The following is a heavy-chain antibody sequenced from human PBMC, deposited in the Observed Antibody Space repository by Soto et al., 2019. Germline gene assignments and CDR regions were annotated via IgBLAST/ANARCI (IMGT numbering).Heavy chain of an antibody. CDR1: GFTFSKFG. CDR2: ISAYNGNT. J-gene: IGHJ2*01. CDR3: ERDLSNCTTTSCFPYWFFDL. Sequence: QVRLEQSGPEVEKPGASVRVSCTATGFTFSKFGFNWVRQAPGQGLEWMGWISAYNGNTNYAQKFWGRVTMNTDTSTSTVYMDLRGLRPDDTAVYFCERDLSNCTTTSCFPYWFFDLWGPGSLVTVSS. D-gene: IGHD2-2*01. V-gene: IGHV1-18*04.